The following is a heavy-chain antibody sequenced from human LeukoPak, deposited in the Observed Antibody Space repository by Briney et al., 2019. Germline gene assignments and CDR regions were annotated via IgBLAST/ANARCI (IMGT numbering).Heavy chain of an antibody. CDR1: GYAFTSYG. Sequence: ASVKVSCKASGYAFTSYGISWVRQAPGQGLECMGWSSAYNGNTNYAQKLQGRVTMTTDTSTSTAYMELRSLRSDDTAVYCCARDAEKYCSSTSCYSDYWGQGTLVTVSS. CDR2: SSAYNGNT. J-gene: IGHJ4*02. V-gene: IGHV1-18*01. D-gene: IGHD2-2*01. CDR3: ARDAEKYCSSTSCYSDY.